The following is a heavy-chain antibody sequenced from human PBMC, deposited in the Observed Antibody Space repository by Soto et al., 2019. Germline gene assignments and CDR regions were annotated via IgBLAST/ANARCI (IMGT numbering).Heavy chain of an antibody. CDR1: GGTFSSYA. CDR2: IIPIFGTA. CDR3: AGYYDSRKAAFDI. D-gene: IGHD3-22*01. Sequence: GASVKVSCKASGGTFSSYAISWVRQAPGQGLEWMGGIIPIFGTANYAQKFQGRVTITADKSTSTAYMELSSLRSEDTAVYYCAGYYDSRKAAFDIWGQGTMFTVSS. V-gene: IGHV1-69*06. J-gene: IGHJ3*02.